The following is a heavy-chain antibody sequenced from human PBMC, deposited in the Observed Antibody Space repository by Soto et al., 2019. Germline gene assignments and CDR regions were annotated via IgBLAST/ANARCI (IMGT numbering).Heavy chain of an antibody. J-gene: IGHJ5*02. V-gene: IGHV2-5*02. D-gene: IGHD2-2*01. CDR2: IYWDDDK. CDR3: APIGYCSSTSCSWFDP. CDR1: GFSLSTSGVG. Sequence: SGPTLVNPTQTLTLTCTFSGFSLSTSGVGVGWIRQPPGEALEWLALIYWDDDKRYSPSLKSRLTITKDTSKNQVVLTMTNMDPVDTATYYCAPIGYCSSTSCSWFDPWGQGTLVTVSS.